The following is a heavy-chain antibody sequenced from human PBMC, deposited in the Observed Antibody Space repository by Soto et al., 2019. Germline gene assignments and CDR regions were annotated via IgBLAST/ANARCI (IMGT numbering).Heavy chain of an antibody. V-gene: IGHV1-8*01. CDR3: ARAHPVPAAISDY. J-gene: IGHJ4*02. D-gene: IGHD2-2*01. CDR1: GYTFTSYD. CDR2: MNPNSGNT. Sequence: SVKVSCKASGYTFTSYDINWVRQATGQGLEWMGWMNPNSGNTGYAQKFQGRVTMTRNTSISTAYMELSSLRSEDTAVYYCARAHPVPAAISDYWGQGTLVTVYS.